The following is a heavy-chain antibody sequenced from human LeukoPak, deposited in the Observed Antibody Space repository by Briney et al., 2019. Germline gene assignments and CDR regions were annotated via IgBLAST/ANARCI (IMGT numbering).Heavy chain of an antibody. CDR1: GGTFSSYA. Sequence: GASVKVSCKASGGTFSSYAISWVRQAPGQGLEWMGWINPNSGGTNYAQKFQGRVTMTRDTSISTAYMELSRLRSDDTAVYYCARGKGAGTTLSVWGQGTLVTVSS. CDR2: INPNSGGT. D-gene: IGHD1-7*01. CDR3: ARGKGAGTTLSV. J-gene: IGHJ4*02. V-gene: IGHV1-2*02.